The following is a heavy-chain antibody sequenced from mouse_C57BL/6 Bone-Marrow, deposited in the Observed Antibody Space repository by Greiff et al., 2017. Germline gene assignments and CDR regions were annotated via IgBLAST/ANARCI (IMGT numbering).Heavy chain of an antibody. D-gene: IGHD2-3*01. Sequence: VQLKESGAELVRPGASVKLSCTASGFNIKDDYMHWVKQRPEQGLEWIGWIDPENGDTEYASKFQGKATITADTSSNTAYLQLSSLTSEDTAVYYCTNGYYGGYWYFDVWGTGTTVTVSS. CDR3: TNGYYGGYWYFDV. J-gene: IGHJ1*03. V-gene: IGHV14-4*01. CDR2: IDPENGDT. CDR1: GFNIKDDY.